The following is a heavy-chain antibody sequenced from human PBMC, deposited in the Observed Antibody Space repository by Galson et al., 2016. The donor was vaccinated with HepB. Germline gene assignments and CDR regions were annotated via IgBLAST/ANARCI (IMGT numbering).Heavy chain of an antibody. V-gene: IGHV3-23*01. Sequence: SLRLSCAASGFTFSSHSMTWVRQAPGTGLEWVSIISHSGYATYYAESVKGRFTISRDNSKSTLYLQMNSQRVDDTAMYYCARTYYSGGDCRAYGYWGQGTLVTVSS. CDR3: ARTYYSGGDCRAYGY. CDR1: GFTFSSHS. J-gene: IGHJ4*02. CDR2: ISHSGYAT. D-gene: IGHD2-21*02.